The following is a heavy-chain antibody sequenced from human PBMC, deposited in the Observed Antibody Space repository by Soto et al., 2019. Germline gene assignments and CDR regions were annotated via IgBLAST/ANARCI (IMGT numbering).Heavy chain of an antibody. CDR3: ARARIVVVPADPYGMDV. CDR1: GYTFTGYY. D-gene: IGHD2-2*01. V-gene: IGHV1-2*02. Sequence: QVQLVQSGAEVKKPGASVKVSCKASGYTFTGYYMRWVRQAPGQGLEWMGWINPNSGGTNYAQKFQGRVTMTRDTSISTAYMELSRLRSDDTAVYYCARARIVVVPADPYGMDVWGQGTTVTVSS. J-gene: IGHJ6*02. CDR2: INPNSGGT.